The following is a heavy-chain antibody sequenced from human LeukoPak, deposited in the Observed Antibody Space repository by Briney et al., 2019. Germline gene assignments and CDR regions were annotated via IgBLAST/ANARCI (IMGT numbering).Heavy chain of an antibody. V-gene: IGHV4-38-2*02. CDR1: GYSISSGYY. CDR2: IYHSGST. J-gene: IGHJ4*02. CDR3: ARVVTMIVVVPLS. Sequence: SETLSLTCTVSGYSISSGYYWGWIRQPPGKGLEWIGSIYHSGSTYYNPSLKSRVTISVDTSKNQFSLRLSSVTAADTAAYYCARVVTMIVVVPLSWGQGTLVTVSS. D-gene: IGHD3-22*01.